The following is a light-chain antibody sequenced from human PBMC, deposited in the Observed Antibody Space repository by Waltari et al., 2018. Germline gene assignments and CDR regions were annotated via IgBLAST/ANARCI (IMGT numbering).Light chain of an antibody. CDR1: QSVRSSY. V-gene: IGKV3-20*01. CDR2: GAS. J-gene: IGKJ2*01. CDR3: QLYDTSLTYT. Sequence: EIVLTQSPGTLSLSPGERATLSCRASQSVRSSYLVWYQQKPGQAPRLLINGASTRATGIPDRFSGSGSGTDFTLTISRLEPEDFAVYYCQLYDTSLTYTFGRGTKLEIK.